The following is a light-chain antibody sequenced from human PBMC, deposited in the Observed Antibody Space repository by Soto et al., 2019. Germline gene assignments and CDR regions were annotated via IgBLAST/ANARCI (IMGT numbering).Light chain of an antibody. V-gene: IGLV2-8*01. Sequence: QSALTQPPSASGSPGQSVTISCTGTSSDIGGYNYVSWYQQHPGKAPKLMIYEVSKRPSGVPDRFSGSKSGNAASLTVCGLQSEDEADYYCSSSAGSNNLGVFGGGTKLTVL. CDR2: EVS. CDR3: SSSAGSNNLGV. J-gene: IGLJ2*01. CDR1: SSDIGGYNY.